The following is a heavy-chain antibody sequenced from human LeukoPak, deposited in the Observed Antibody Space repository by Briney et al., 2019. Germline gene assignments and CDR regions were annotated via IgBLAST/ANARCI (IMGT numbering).Heavy chain of an antibody. CDR1: GYTFTRYG. J-gene: IGHJ4*02. CDR2: ISGYNGYT. CDR3: ARGQTNRLLWVGELLSNINPFDY. Sequence: ASVKVSCKASGYTFTRYGISWVRQAPGQGPEWLGWISGYNGYTNYEQKFQDRATMTTDTSTSTAYMELRSLRFDDTAVYYCARGQTNRLLWVGELLSNINPFDYWGQGTLVTVSS. V-gene: IGHV1-18*01. D-gene: IGHD3-10*01.